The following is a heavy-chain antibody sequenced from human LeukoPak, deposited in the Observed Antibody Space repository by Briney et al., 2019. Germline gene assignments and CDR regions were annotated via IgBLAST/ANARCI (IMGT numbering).Heavy chain of an antibody. CDR1: GYTFTGYY. Sequence: ASVKVSCKASGYTFTGYYMHWVRQAPGQGLEWMGWINPNSGGTNYAQKFQGRVTMTRDTSISTAYMELSRLRSDDTAVYYCARDYYYDSSSLPDYWGQGTLVTVSS. J-gene: IGHJ4*02. CDR3: ARDYYYDSSSLPDY. V-gene: IGHV1-2*02. D-gene: IGHD3-22*01. CDR2: INPNSGGT.